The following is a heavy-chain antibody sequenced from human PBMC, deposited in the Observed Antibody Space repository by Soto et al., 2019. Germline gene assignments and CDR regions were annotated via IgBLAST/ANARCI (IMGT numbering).Heavy chain of an antibody. CDR1: GGTFSSYA. D-gene: IGHD3-22*01. Sequence: SVKVSCKASGGTFSSYAISWVRQAPGQGLEWMGGIIPIFGTANYAQKFQGRVTITADESTSTAYMELSSLRSEDTAVYYCARSAYYYDSSGYYYAWFDPWGQGTLVTVSS. CDR3: ARSAYYYDSSGYYYAWFDP. CDR2: IIPIFGTA. J-gene: IGHJ5*02. V-gene: IGHV1-69*13.